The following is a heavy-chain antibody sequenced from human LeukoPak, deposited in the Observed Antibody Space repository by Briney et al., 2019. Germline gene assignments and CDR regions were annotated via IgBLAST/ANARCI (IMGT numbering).Heavy chain of an antibody. V-gene: IGHV3-7*01. J-gene: IGHJ4*02. CDR2: IKQDGSEK. CDR1: GFTFSSYW. D-gene: IGHD3-3*01. CDR3: ARDLQYYDFWSGYSKGYFDY. Sequence: RAGGSLRLSCAASGFTFSSYWMSWVRQAPGKGLEWVANIKQDGSEKYYVDSVKGRFTISRDNAKNSLYLQMNSLRAEDTAVYYCARDLQYYDFWSGYSKGYFDYWGQGTLVTVSS.